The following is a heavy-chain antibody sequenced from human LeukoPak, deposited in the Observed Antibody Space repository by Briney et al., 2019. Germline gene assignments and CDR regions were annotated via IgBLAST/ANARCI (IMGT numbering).Heavy chain of an antibody. D-gene: IGHD3-16*02. CDR3: ASPERVWGSYPLN. Sequence: GGSLRLSCAASGFTFSSYGMHWVRQAPGKGLEWVAFIRYDGSNKYYADSVKGRFTIPRDNSKNTLYLQMNSLRAEDTAVYYCASPERVWGSYPLNWGQGTLVTVSS. CDR2: IRYDGSNK. CDR1: GFTFSSYG. V-gene: IGHV3-30*02. J-gene: IGHJ4*02.